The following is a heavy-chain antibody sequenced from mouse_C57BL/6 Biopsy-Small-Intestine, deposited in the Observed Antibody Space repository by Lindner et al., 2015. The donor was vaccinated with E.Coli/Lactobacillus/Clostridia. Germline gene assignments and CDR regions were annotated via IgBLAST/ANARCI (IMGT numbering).Heavy chain of an antibody. CDR2: INPNSGTT. J-gene: IGHJ1*01. CDR3: AREYGASYYFYYYMDV. D-gene: IGHD2-10*01. V-gene: IGHV1-64*01. CDR1: GYTFVGYY. Sequence: SVKVSCKASGYTFVGYYIHWVRRAPGQGLEWMGRINPNSGTTNYAQNFQGRVTITRVTSISTAYMELSRLRSDDTAVYFCAREYGASYYFYYYMDVWGQGTTVTVSS.